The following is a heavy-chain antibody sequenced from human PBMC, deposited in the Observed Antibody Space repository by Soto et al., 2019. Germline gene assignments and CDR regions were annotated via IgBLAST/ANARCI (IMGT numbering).Heavy chain of an antibody. J-gene: IGHJ6*02. CDR2: ISAYNGNT. Sequence: ASVKVSCKASGYTFTSYGISWVRQAPGQGLEWMGWISAYNGNTNYAQKLQGRVTMTTDTSTSTAYMELRSLRSDDTAVYYWARDRRSKQLFDYYYYGMDVWGQGTTVTVSS. V-gene: IGHV1-18*01. CDR1: GYTFTSYG. D-gene: IGHD5-18*01. CDR3: ARDRRSKQLFDYYYYGMDV.